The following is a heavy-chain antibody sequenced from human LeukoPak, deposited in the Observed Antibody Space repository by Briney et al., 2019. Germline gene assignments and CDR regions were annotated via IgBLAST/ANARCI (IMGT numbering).Heavy chain of an antibody. Sequence: PGGSLRLSCAASGFTFSSYGMNWVRQAPGRGLEWVSVIYSGGSTYYVDSVKGRFTISRDNSKNTLHLLMNSLRAEDTAVYFCARSKPPAVKDYYGLDVWGQGTTVTVSS. D-gene: IGHD6-13*01. J-gene: IGHJ6*02. CDR1: GFTFSSYG. CDR3: ARSKPPAVKDYYGLDV. V-gene: IGHV3-66*01. CDR2: IYSGGST.